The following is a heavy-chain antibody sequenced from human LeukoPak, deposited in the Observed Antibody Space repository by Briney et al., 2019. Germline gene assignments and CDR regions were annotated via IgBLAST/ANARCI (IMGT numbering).Heavy chain of an antibody. J-gene: IGHJ4*02. Sequence: SVKVSCKASGGTFSSYAISWVRQAPGQGLEWMGRIIPILGIANYAQKFQGGVTITADKSTSTAYMELSSLRSEDTAVYYCARDRYPAAPFDYWGQGTLVTVSS. CDR3: ARDRYPAAPFDY. V-gene: IGHV1-69*04. D-gene: IGHD2-2*01. CDR2: IIPILGIA. CDR1: GGTFSSYA.